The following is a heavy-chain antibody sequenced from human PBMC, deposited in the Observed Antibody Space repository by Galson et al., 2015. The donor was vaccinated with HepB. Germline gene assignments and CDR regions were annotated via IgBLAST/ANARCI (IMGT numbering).Heavy chain of an antibody. D-gene: IGHD1-26*01. J-gene: IGHJ3*02. CDR3: ARGSGSYYDAFDI. Sequence: LSLTCAVYGGSFSGYYWSWIRQPPGKGLEWIGEINHSGSTNYNPSLKSRVTISVDTSKNQFSLKLSSVTAADTAVYYCARGSGSYYDAFDIWGQGTLVTVSS. CDR2: INHSGST. CDR1: GGSFSGYY. V-gene: IGHV4-34*01.